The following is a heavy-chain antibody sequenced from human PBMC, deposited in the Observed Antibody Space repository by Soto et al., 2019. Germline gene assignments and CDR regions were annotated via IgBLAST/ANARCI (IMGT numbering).Heavy chain of an antibody. CDR2: INRDGSRT. J-gene: IGHJ4*02. CDR3: AIAVAGPTAIAY. V-gene: IGHV3-74*01. CDR1: GFTISSYW. Sequence: EVQLVESGGGLVQPGESLRLSCVVSGFTISSYWMHWVRQAPGKGLVWVSRINRDGSRTNYADSVEGRFTISRDNAKNTLYLQMNTLRAEATAVYYCAIAVAGPTAIAYWGQGNQVTVSS. D-gene: IGHD6-19*01.